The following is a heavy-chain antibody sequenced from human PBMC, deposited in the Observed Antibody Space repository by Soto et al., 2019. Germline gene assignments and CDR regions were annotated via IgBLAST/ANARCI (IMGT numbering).Heavy chain of an antibody. CDR3: TPEWGGRTI. Sequence: GGSLRLSCAASGFTFSNAWMSWVRQAPGKGLEWVARIKRKTGSGTIDYAAPVKGRFTISRDDSKNTLYLQMNSLKTEATDVYYSTPEWGGRTIWGQGTMVTVSS. D-gene: IGHD2-15*01. CDR2: IKRKTGSGTI. J-gene: IGHJ3*02. V-gene: IGHV3-15*07. CDR1: GFTFSNAW.